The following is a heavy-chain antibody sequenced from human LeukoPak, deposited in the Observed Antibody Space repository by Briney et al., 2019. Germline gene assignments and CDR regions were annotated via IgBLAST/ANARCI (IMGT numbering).Heavy chain of an antibody. CDR2: IIPIFGIS. Sequence: GASAKVSCKTSGGTFSSYTISWARQAPGQGLEWMGGIIPIFGISNYAQKFQGRVTITADESTTTAYMELTSLRSEDTAVYYCARNGGICSGGSCKYNWFDPWGQGTLVTVSS. V-gene: IGHV1-69*13. J-gene: IGHJ5*02. CDR1: GGTFSSYT. D-gene: IGHD2-15*01. CDR3: ARNGGICSGGSCKYNWFDP.